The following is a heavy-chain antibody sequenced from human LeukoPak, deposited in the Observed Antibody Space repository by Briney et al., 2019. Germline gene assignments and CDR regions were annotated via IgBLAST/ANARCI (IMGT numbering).Heavy chain of an antibody. Sequence: GGSLRLSCTASGFTFSSYSLNWVRQAPGKGLEWVSSVSTGSNYIYYADSVKGRFTISRDNAKNSLYLQMNSLRAEDTAVYYCARDGRMTTVTTVDYWGQGTLVTVSS. J-gene: IGHJ4*02. CDR1: GFTFSSYS. D-gene: IGHD4-17*01. V-gene: IGHV3-21*01. CDR3: ARDGRMTTVTTVDY. CDR2: VSTGSNYI.